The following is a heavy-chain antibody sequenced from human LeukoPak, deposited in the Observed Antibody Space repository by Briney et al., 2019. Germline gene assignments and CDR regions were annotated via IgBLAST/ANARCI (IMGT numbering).Heavy chain of an antibody. D-gene: IGHD5-12*01. CDR2: ISSSSSYI. Sequence: TPGGSLRLSCAASGFTFSSYSMNWVRQAPGKGLEWVSSISSSSSYIYYADSVKGRFTISRDNAKNSLYLQMNSLRAEDTAVYYCATVLVATGRLDYWGQEPWSPSPQ. J-gene: IGHJ4*01. CDR3: ATVLVATGRLDY. V-gene: IGHV3-21*01. CDR1: GFTFSSYS.